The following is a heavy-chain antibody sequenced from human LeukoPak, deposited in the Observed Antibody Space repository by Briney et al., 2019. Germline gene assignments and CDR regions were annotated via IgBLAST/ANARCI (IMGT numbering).Heavy chain of an antibody. J-gene: IGHJ1*01. CDR2: TLYSGNYI. CDR3: ARERGSGWGGGIQH. D-gene: IGHD6-19*01. V-gene: IGHV3-21*01. Sequence: RGSLRLSCAASGFTFSSYTMNWVRQAPGRGLEWVSCTLYSGNYIYYADSVKGRFTISGDNTKNSLYQQMNSLRAEDTAVYYCARERGSGWGGGIQHWGQGTLVTVSS. CDR1: GFTFSSYT.